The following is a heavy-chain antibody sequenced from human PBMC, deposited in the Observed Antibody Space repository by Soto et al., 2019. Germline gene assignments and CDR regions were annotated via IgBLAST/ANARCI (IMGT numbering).Heavy chain of an antibody. D-gene: IGHD3-16*01. CDR2: IYSGGNT. CDR3: ARGLYDYVWGSYAQFDY. CDR1: GLTVSSNY. J-gene: IGHJ4*02. Sequence: GGSLRLSCAASGLTVSSNYMSWVRQAPGKGLEWVSVIYSGGNTYYADSVKGRFTISRDNSKNTLFLQMNSLRAEDTAVYYCARGLYDYVWGSYAQFDYWGQGTLVTVSS. V-gene: IGHV3-53*01.